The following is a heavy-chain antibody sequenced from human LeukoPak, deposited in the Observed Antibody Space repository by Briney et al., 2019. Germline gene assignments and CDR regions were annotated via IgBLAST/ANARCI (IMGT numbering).Heavy chain of an antibody. D-gene: IGHD6-13*01. J-gene: IGHJ5*02. CDR2: INHSGST. Sequence: PSETLSLTRAVYGGSFSGYYWSWIRQPPGKGPEGIGEINHSGSTNYNPSLKSRVTISVDTSKNQFSLKLSSVTAADTAVYYCARLGYSSSWLNTPQFNWFDPWGQGTLVTVSS. CDR3: ARLGYSSSWLNTPQFNWFDP. V-gene: IGHV4-34*01. CDR1: GGSFSGYY.